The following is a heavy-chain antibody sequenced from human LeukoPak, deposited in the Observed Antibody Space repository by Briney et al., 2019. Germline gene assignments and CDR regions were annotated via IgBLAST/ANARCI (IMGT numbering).Heavy chain of an antibody. CDR2: IYTSGST. V-gene: IGHV4-4*08. Sequence: PSETLSLTCTVSGDSIGSYYWNWIRQPPGKGLEWIGRIYTSGSTNYNPSLKSRVTISVDTSKNQFSLKLSSVTAADTAVYYCAREGLNMVRGVIPKEAWGWFDPWGQGTLVTVSS. CDR1: GDSIGSYY. J-gene: IGHJ5*02. D-gene: IGHD3-10*01. CDR3: AREGLNMVRGVIPKEAWGWFDP.